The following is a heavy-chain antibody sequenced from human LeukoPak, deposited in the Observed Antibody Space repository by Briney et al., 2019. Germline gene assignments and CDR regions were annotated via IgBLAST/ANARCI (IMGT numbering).Heavy chain of an antibody. V-gene: IGHV3-7*01. CDR2: IKHDGSDK. Sequence: GGSLRLSCAASGLTLSNYWMTWVRQSPGKGLEWVAIIKHDGSDKYYVDSVKGRFTISRDNAKNSLYLQMSSLRAEDTVVYYCARGGHRQKEFWGQGTLVTVSS. D-gene: IGHD3-10*01. J-gene: IGHJ4*02. CDR3: ARGGHRQKEF. CDR1: GLTLSNYW.